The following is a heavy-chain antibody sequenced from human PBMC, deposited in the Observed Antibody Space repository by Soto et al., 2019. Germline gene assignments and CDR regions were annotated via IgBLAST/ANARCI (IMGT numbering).Heavy chain of an antibody. D-gene: IGHD2-15*01. CDR3: VRGVIAANCFDY. J-gene: IGHJ4*02. CDR1: GFTFNSYW. V-gene: IGHV3-74*01. CDR2: INNDGSTT. Sequence: EVQLAESEGGLVQPGGSLRLSCAASGFTFNSYWMHWVRQVPGKGLVWVSRINNDGSTTNYADSVKGRFTISRDNARNTVYLQMNSLRADDTAVYYCVRGVIAANCFDYWGQGTLVTVSS.